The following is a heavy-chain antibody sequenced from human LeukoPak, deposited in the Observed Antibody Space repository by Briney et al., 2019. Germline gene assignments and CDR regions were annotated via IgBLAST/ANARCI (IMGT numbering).Heavy chain of an antibody. CDR3: AREEDYYYYGMDV. CDR2: INPSGGST. V-gene: IGHV1-46*01. Sequence: ASVKVSCKASGYTFTSYYMHWVRQAPGQGLEWMGIINPSGGSTSYAQKLQGRVTMTTDTSTSTAYMELRSLRSDDTAVYYCAREEDYYYYGMDVWGQGTTVTVSS. J-gene: IGHJ6*02. CDR1: GYTFTSYY.